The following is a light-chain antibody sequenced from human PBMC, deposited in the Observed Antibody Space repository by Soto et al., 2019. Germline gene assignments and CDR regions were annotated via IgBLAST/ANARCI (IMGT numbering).Light chain of an antibody. Sequence: SYELTQPPSVSVAPGQTARITCGGTNIGGKSVHWYQQKPGQAPALVVYDDSDRPSGIPERISGSNSGNTATLTISRVEVGDEADYYCQVWDSSREHVVFGGGTKLTVL. CDR1: NIGGKS. CDR2: DDS. V-gene: IGLV3-21*02. J-gene: IGLJ2*01. CDR3: QVWDSSREHVV.